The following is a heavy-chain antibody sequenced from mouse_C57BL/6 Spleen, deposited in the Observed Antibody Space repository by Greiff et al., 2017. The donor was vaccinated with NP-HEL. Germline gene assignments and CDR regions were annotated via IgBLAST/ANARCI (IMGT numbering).Heavy chain of an antibody. CDR2: IDPNSGGT. J-gene: IGHJ4*01. Sequence: QVQLQQPGAELVRPGSSVKLSCKASGYTFTSYWMHWVKQRPGRGLEWIGRIDPNSGGTKYNEKFKSKATLTVDKPSSTAYMQLSSLTSEDSAVYYCARSLTTVVARYAMDYWGQGTSVTVSS. CDR1: GYTFTSYW. V-gene: IGHV1-72*01. CDR3: ARSLTTVVARYAMDY. D-gene: IGHD1-1*01.